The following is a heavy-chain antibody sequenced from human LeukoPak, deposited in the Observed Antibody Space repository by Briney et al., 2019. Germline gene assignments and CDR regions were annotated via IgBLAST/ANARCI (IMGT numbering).Heavy chain of an antibody. CDR1: GGSFSRYY. Sequence: SETLSLTCAVYGGSFSRYYWSWIRQPPGKGLEWIGEINHSGSTNYDPSLKSRVTISVDTSKNQFSLKLSSVTAADTAVYYCARRAQPHTKTIDYWGQGTLVTVSS. V-gene: IGHV4-34*01. CDR3: ARRAQPHTKTIDY. J-gene: IGHJ4*02. D-gene: IGHD1-14*01. CDR2: INHSGST.